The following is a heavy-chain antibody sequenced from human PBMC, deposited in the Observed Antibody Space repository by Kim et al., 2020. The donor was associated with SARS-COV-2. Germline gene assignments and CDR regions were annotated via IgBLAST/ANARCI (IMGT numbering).Heavy chain of an antibody. CDR3: VRNYDSSGFTFNWFDP. CDR1: GYTFTASY. V-gene: IGHV1-2*02. Sequence: ASVKVSCRASGYTFTASYIHWVRQAPGQGLEWMGWINANSGGTNYAQKFQGRVTMTRDTSISTAYMELSGRRSGDTYVYYCVRNYDSSGFTFNWFDPWGQGTLVTVSS. J-gene: IGHJ5*02. CDR2: INANSGGT. D-gene: IGHD3-22*01.